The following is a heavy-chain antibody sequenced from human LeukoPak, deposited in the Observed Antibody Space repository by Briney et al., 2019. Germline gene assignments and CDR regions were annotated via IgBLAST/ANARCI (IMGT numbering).Heavy chain of an antibody. CDR3: ARMYISSWYACDH. CDR1: GFTFSSYW. Sequence: GGSLRLSCAASGFTFSSYWMSWVRQAPGKGPEWVANMKQDGGEKYYVDSVGGRFTISRDNAKNSLYLQMNSLRAEDTAVYYCARMYISSWYACDHWGQGTLVTVSS. J-gene: IGHJ4*02. V-gene: IGHV3-7*01. CDR2: MKQDGGEK. D-gene: IGHD6-13*01.